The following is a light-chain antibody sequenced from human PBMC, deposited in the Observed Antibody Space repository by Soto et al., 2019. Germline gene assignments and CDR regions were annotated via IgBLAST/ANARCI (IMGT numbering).Light chain of an antibody. V-gene: IGLV2-14*01. J-gene: IGLJ1*01. CDR3: CSLTTSHTYV. CDR1: SGSVGTFNF. Sequence: HSALTQPASVSGSPGQSITISCSGTSGSVGTFNFVSWYQQHPGKAPRLMIYAVTDRPSGVSNRYSGSKSGNSASLTISGLQADDEADYYCCSLTTSHTYVFGSGTKLTVL. CDR2: AVT.